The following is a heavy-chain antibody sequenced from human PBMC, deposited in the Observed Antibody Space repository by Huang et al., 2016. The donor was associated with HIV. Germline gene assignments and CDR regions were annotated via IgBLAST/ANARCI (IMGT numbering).Heavy chain of an antibody. CDR3: ASRTTVTTTSNYHYFYMDV. J-gene: IGHJ6*03. D-gene: IGHD4-17*01. Sequence: QLQLQESGPGLVKPSETLSLTCTVSGGSISSSSYYWGWIRQSPGKGLEWIGSSFFLGNGYSNPSLKSRVTMSVDRSSNQFSLKMHSVTAADTAVYYCASRTTVTTTSNYHYFYMDVWGKGTTVIVSS. V-gene: IGHV4-39*01. CDR2: SFFLGNG. CDR1: GGSISSSSYY.